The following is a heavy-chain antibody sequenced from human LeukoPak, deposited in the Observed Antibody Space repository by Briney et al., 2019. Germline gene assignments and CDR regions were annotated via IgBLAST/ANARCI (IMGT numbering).Heavy chain of an antibody. CDR1: GGSMSSYY. CDR3: ARVPLDIVVVPAAMVGWNNYYYYMDV. D-gene: IGHD2-2*03. V-gene: IGHV4-59*01. Sequence: SETLSLTCTVSGGSMSSYYWSWIRQPPGKGLEWIGYIYYSGSTNYNPSLKSRVTISVDTSKNQFSLKLSSVTAADTAVYYCARVPLDIVVVPAAMVGWNNYYYYMDVWGKGTTVTVSS. J-gene: IGHJ6*03. CDR2: IYYSGST.